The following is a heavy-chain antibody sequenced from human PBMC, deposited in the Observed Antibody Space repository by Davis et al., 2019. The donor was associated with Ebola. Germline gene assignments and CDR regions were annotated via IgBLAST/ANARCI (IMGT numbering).Heavy chain of an antibody. CDR1: GGSFSGYY. CDR3: ARVIKSYYDFWSDYNQEAGWFDP. J-gene: IGHJ5*02. CDR2: INHSGST. V-gene: IGHV4-34*01. Sequence: SETLSLTCAVYGGSFSGYYWSWIRQPPGKGLEWIGEINHSGSTNYNPSLKSRVTISVDTSKNQFSLKLSSVTAADTAVYYCARVIKSYYDFWSDYNQEAGWFDPWGQGTLVTVSS. D-gene: IGHD3-3*01.